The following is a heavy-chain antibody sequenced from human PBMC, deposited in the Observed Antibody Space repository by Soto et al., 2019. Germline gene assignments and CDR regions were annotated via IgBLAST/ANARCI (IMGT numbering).Heavy chain of an antibody. J-gene: IGHJ5*02. Sequence: SETLSLTCTVSGGSISSYYWSWIRQPPGKGLEWIGYIYYSGSTNYNPSLKSRVTISVDTSKNQFSLKLSSVTAADTAVYYCARLHCSGGSCYSGWFDPWGQGTLVTVSS. V-gene: IGHV4-59*08. D-gene: IGHD2-15*01. CDR3: ARLHCSGGSCYSGWFDP. CDR1: GGSISSYY. CDR2: IYYSGST.